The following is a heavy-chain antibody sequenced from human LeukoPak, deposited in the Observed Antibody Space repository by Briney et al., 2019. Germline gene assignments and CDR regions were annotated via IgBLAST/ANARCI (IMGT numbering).Heavy chain of an antibody. CDR3: ARALAGDSSGLSPFDY. D-gene: IGHD3-22*01. J-gene: IGHJ4*02. V-gene: IGHV1-3*01. CDR2: INAGNGNT. CDR1: GYTFTSYA. Sequence: ASVKVSCKASGYTFTSYAMHWVRQAPGQRLEWMGWINAGNGNTKYSQKFQGRVTITRDTSASTAYMELSSLRSEDTAVYYCARALAGDSSGLSPFDYWGQGTLVTVSS.